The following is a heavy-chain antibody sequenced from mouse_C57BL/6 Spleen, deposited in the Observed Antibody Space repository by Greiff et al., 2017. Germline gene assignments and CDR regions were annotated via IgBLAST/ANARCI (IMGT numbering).Heavy chain of an antibody. CDR2: INPSTGGT. J-gene: IGHJ4*01. D-gene: IGHD1-1*01. V-gene: IGHV1-42*01. CDR3: ARRDYYGSRGDYAMDY. Sequence: VQLQQSGPELVKPGASVKISCKASGYSFTGYYMNWVKQSPEKSLEWIGEINPSTGGTTYNQKFKAKATLTVDKSSSTAYMQLKSLTSEDSAVYYCARRDYYGSRGDYAMDYWGQGTSVTVSS. CDR1: GYSFTGYY.